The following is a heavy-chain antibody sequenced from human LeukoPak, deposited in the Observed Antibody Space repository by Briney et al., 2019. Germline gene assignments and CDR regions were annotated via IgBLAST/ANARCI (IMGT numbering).Heavy chain of an antibody. J-gene: IGHJ6*04. Sequence: GRSLRLSCAASGFTFSSYEMNWVRQAPGKGLEWVSYISSSGSTIYYADSVKGRFTISRDNAKNSLYLQMNSLRAEDTAVYYCAELGITMIGGVWGKGTTVTVSS. CDR2: ISSSGSTI. CDR3: AELGITMIGGV. CDR1: GFTFSSYE. V-gene: IGHV3-48*03. D-gene: IGHD3-10*02.